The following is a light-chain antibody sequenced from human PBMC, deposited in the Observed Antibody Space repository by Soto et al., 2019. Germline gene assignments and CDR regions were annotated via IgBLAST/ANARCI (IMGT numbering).Light chain of an antibody. CDR1: NSNIGAGYD. Sequence: QSVLTQPPSVSGAPGQRVTISCTGSNSNIGAGYDVHWYQQLPGTAPKLLIFGNSNRPSGVPDRFSGSRSGTSASLTISGLQAEDEGDYYCQSSDSGLQESVFGTGTKLTVL. V-gene: IGLV1-40*01. CDR3: QSSDSGLQESV. J-gene: IGLJ1*01. CDR2: GNS.